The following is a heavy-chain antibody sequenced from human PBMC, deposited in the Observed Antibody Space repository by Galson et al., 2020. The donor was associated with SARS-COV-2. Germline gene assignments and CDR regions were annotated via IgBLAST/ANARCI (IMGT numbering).Heavy chain of an antibody. Sequence: HLGESLKISCAASGFTFSFYDMHWVRQAPGKGLEWAAVISYDGINKLYADSVKGRFTISTDNSKNMLYLQINSLRAEDTAVYYCARGRRVVAVIGSTHSWGQGTLVTVSS. D-gene: IGHD3-22*01. CDR3: ARGRRVVAVIGSTHS. CDR2: ISYDGINK. V-gene: IGHV3-30*03. J-gene: IGHJ4*02. CDR1: GFTFSFYD.